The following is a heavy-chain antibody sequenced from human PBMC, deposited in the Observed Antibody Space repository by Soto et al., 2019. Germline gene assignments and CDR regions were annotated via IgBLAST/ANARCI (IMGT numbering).Heavy chain of an antibody. CDR1: GFTFSNAW. CDR3: TTEIYDFWSGSGGPDLYYYYMDV. J-gene: IGHJ6*03. Sequence: PGGSLRLSCAASGFTFSNAWMSWVRQAPGKGLEWVGRIKSKTDGGTTDYAAPVKGRFTISRDDSKNTLYLQMNSLKTEDTAVYYCTTEIYDFWSGSGGPDLYYYYMDVWGKGTTVTVSS. CDR2: IKSKTDGGTT. V-gene: IGHV3-15*01. D-gene: IGHD3-3*01.